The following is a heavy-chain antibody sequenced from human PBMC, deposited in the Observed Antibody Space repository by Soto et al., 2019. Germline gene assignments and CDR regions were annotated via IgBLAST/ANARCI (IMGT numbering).Heavy chain of an antibody. D-gene: IGHD1-26*01. CDR2: IIPIFGTA. J-gene: IGHJ6*02. V-gene: IGHV1-69*01. CDR3: ARDGVGATNLLVGDSLYSYGMDV. CDR1: GGTFRSYA. Sequence: QVQLVQSGAEVKKPGSSVKVSCKASGGTFRSYAISWVRQAPGQGLAWMGGIIPIFGTANYAQKFQGRVTITPDESTSTDYMELGSLRSEDTAGYYCARDGVGATNLLVGDSLYSYGMDVWGQGTTVTVSS.